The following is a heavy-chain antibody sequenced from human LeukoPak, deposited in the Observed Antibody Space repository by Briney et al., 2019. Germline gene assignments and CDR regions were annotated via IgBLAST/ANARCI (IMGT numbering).Heavy chain of an antibody. Sequence: PSETLSLTCTVSGGSISSGGYYWSWIRQPPGKGLEWIGYIYDSGSTYYNPSLKSRVTISVDTSKNQFSLKLSSVTAADTAVYYCASRIRYFDWQPSYYFDYWGQGTLVTVSS. D-gene: IGHD3-9*01. J-gene: IGHJ4*02. CDR2: IYDSGST. CDR1: GGSISSGGYY. CDR3: ASRIRYFDWQPSYYFDY. V-gene: IGHV4-30-2*01.